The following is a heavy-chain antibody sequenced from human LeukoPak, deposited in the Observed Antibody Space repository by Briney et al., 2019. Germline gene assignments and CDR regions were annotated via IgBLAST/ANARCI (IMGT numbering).Heavy chain of an antibody. CDR3: AKGSSIDERYFQH. CDR1: GFTFSSFA. Sequence: GGSLRLSCAASGFTFSSFAMHWVRQAPGKGLEWVAFIRYDGSNKYYADSAKGRFTISRDNSKNTLYLQMNSLRAEDTAVYYCAKGSSIDERYFQHWGQGTLVIVSS. CDR2: IRYDGSNK. V-gene: IGHV3-30*02. J-gene: IGHJ1*01. D-gene: IGHD6-6*01.